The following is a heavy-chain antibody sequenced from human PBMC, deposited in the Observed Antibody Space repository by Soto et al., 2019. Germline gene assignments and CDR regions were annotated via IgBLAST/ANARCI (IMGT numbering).Heavy chain of an antibody. V-gene: IGHV4-34*01. CDR2: INHSGST. CDR3: ARSYSSSWLGY. J-gene: IGHJ4*02. Sequence: ETLSLTCAVYGGSFSGYYWSWIRQPPGKGLEWIGEINHSGSTNYNPSLKSRVTISVDTSKNQFSLKLSSVTAADTAVYYCARSYSSSWLGYWGQGTLVTVSS. D-gene: IGHD6-13*01. CDR1: GGSFSGYY.